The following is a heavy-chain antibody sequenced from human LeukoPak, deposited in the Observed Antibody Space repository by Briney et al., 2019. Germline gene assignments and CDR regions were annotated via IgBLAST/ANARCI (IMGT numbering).Heavy chain of an antibody. CDR2: ITGTSDRT. Sequence: GGSLRLSRAASGFIFFDYAMSWVRQAPGKGLEWVSAITGTSDRTYYADSVKGRFTISRDNSKNTLYLQMNSLRAEDTAVYYCASMRGYFEYWVQGTLVSVSS. J-gene: IGHJ4*02. CDR3: ASMRGYFEY. V-gene: IGHV3-23*01. CDR1: GFIFFDYA.